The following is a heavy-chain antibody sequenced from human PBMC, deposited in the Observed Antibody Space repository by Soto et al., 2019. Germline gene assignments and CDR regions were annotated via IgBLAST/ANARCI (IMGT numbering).Heavy chain of an antibody. V-gene: IGHV5-10-1*03. Sequence: EVQLVQSGAEVKKPGESLTISCKISGYSFNTYWISWVRQVPGKGLEWMGRIDPGDSNTNYSPSFQGHVTLSVDKSIGTAYLQWSSLKASDTATYYCARQGSYYYYGMDVWGQGTAVTVSS. CDR1: GYSFNTYW. D-gene: IGHD2-15*01. J-gene: IGHJ6*02. CDR3: ARQGSYYYYGMDV. CDR2: IDPGDSNT.